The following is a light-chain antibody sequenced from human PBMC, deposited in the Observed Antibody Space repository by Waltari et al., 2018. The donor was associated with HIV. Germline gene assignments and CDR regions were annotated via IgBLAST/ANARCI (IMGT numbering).Light chain of an antibody. Sequence: SALSQPASVSGFFGQSVIISCPGTNGDVGRNNIVSWYQQQPAQVPKLLIDEVTKRPSGVSASCVCSTSGNPASLTIFILQSDDEAVYYCCSFAGDIHVQISTYVFGTGTTVTVL. CDR1: NGDVGRNNI. V-gene: IGLV2-23*02. CDR2: EVT. CDR3: CSFAGDIHVQISTYV. J-gene: IGLJ1*01.